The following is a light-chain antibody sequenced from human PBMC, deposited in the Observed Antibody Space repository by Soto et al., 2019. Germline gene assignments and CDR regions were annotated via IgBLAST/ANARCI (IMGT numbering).Light chain of an antibody. CDR1: QSVSSNY. Sequence: EIVLTQSPATLSLSPGERATLSCRASQSVSSNYLAWYQQKPGQAPRLLIYGASIRATGIPDRFSGSGSGTDFTLTISRLEPEDFAVYYCQQYGSSPLTFGGGTKVEIK. J-gene: IGKJ4*01. CDR3: QQYGSSPLT. CDR2: GAS. V-gene: IGKV3-20*01.